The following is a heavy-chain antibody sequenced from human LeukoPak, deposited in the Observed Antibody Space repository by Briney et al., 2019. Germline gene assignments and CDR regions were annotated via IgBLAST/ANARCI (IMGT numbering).Heavy chain of an antibody. CDR2: IYTSGST. J-gene: IGHJ4*02. CDR1: GGPNSIYY. D-gene: IGHD3-22*01. V-gene: IGHV4-4*07. Sequence: PADTLSLPCTVCGGPNSIYYWSCIRQPAGKGLVCIGRIYTSGSTNYNPSLKSRVTMSVDTSKNQFSLKLSSVTAADTAVYYCARDRDHDSSGYYFCDYWGQGTLVTVSS. CDR3: ARDRDHDSSGYYFCDY.